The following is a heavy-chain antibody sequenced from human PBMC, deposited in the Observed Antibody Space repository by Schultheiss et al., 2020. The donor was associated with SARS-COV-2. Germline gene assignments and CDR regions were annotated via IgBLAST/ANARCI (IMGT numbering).Heavy chain of an antibody. V-gene: IGHV3-30-3*01. J-gene: IGHJ3*02. CDR3: ARDSNDDAFDI. D-gene: IGHD1-1*01. CDR2: ISYDGSNK. CDR1: GFTFSSYA. Sequence: GGSLRLSCAASGFTFSSYAMHWVRQAPGKGLEWVAVISYDGSNKYYADSVKGRFTISRDNSKNTLYLQMNSLRAEDTAVYYCARDSNDDAFDIWGQGTTVTVAS.